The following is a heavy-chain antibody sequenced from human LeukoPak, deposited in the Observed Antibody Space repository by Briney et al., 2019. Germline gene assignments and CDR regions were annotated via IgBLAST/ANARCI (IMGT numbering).Heavy chain of an antibody. CDR1: GGSISSSSYY. D-gene: IGHD2-2*01. V-gene: IGHV4-39*07. J-gene: IGHJ5*02. CDR3: ARSSRIVVVPAAILRGGWFDP. Sequence: PSETLSLTCTVSGGSISSSSYYWGWIRQPPGKGLEWIGSIYYSGSTNYNPSLKSRVTISVDTSKNQFSLKLSSVTAADTAVYYCARSSRIVVVPAAILRGGWFDPWGQGTLVTVSS. CDR2: IYYSGST.